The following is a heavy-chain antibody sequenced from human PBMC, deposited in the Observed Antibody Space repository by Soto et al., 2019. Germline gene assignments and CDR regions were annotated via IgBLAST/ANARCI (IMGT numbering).Heavy chain of an antibody. J-gene: IGHJ6*02. CDR3: ARGELTTKYYGMDV. CDR2: IYYSGST. Sequence: KTSETLSLTCTVSGGSISSYYWSWIRQPPGKGLEWIGYIYYSGSTNYNPSLKSRVTISVDTSKNQFSLKLSSVTAADTAVYYCARGELTTKYYGMDVWGQGTTVTVSS. CDR1: GGSISSYY. D-gene: IGHD3-22*01. V-gene: IGHV4-59*01.